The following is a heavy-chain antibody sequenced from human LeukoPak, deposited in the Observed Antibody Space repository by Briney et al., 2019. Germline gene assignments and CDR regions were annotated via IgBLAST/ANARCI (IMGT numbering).Heavy chain of an antibody. J-gene: IGHJ4*01. Sequence: GRALRLSCAASGFTFDDYAMHWVRQAPGKGLEWVSGISWNSGTIGYADSVKGRFTISRDNAKNSLYLQMHSLRAEDTALYYCAKDCAAAVTARSYYWGQRT. D-gene: IGHD6-13*01. CDR3: AKDCAAAVTARSYY. CDR1: GFTFDDYA. V-gene: IGHV3-9*01. CDR2: ISWNSGTI.